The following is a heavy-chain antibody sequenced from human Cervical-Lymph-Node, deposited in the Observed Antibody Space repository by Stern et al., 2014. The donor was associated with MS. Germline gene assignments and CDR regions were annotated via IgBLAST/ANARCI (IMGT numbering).Heavy chain of an antibody. D-gene: IGHD4-17*01. J-gene: IGHJ2*01. CDR3: ATRTTVTTWRYFDL. V-gene: IGHV1-46*01. CDR1: GYTFTSYY. Sequence: VQLVESGAEVKKPGASVKVSCKASGYTFTSYYMHWVRQAPGQGLEWMGIINPSGGSTSYGKKVQGRVTMSRDKGTSTVYRELSSLRSEDTAGYYWATRTTVTTWRYFDLWGRGTLVTVSS. CDR2: INPSGGST.